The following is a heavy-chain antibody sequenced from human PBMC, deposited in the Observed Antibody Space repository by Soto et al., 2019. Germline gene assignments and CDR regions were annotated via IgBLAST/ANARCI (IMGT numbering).Heavy chain of an antibody. V-gene: IGHV5-51*01. D-gene: IGHD3-10*01. Sequence: GESLKISCKGSGYSFTCYWIGWVRQMPGKGLEWMGIIYPGDSDTRYSPSFQGQVTISADKSISTAYLQWSSLKASDTAMYYCARHPPRVTMVRGATLRYYYGMDVWGQGTTVTVSS. J-gene: IGHJ6*02. CDR2: IYPGDSDT. CDR3: ARHPPRVTMVRGATLRYYYGMDV. CDR1: GYSFTCYW.